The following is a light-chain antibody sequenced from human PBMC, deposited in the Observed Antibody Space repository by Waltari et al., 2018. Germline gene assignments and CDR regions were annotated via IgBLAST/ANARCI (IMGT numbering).Light chain of an antibody. Sequence: QPVLTQSPSASASLGASVKPTCTLRSEHSSYVIAWHHQQPDKAPRYLMQVHTDGSHMKGGGIPDRFSGSSSGAERSLIISSLQSEDEADYYCQTWGSGIQVFGGGTKLTVL. V-gene: IGLV4-69*01. CDR3: QTWGSGIQV. J-gene: IGLJ3*02. CDR2: VHTDGSH. CDR1: SEHSSYV.